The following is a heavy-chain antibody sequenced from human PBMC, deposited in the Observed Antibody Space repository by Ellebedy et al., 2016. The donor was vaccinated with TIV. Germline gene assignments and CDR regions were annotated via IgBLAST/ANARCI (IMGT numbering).Heavy chain of an antibody. J-gene: IGHJ4*02. CDR1: GGSFSGYY. CDR3: ARGIRYYYGSGRTFDY. Sequence: MPSETLSLTCAVYGGSFSGYYWSWIRQPPGKGLEWIGEINHSGSTNYNPSLKSRVTISVDTSKNQFSLKLSSVTAADTAVYYCARGIRYYYGSGRTFDYWGQGTLVTVSS. D-gene: IGHD3-10*01. CDR2: INHSGST. V-gene: IGHV4-34*01.